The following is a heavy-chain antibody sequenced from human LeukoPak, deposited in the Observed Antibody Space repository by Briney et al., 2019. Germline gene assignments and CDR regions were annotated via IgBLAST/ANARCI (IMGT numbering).Heavy chain of an antibody. D-gene: IGHD3-10*01. CDR2: ISAYNGNT. Sequence: ASGKVSCKASGYTFTSYGISWVRQAPGQGLEWMGWISAYNGNTNYEQKLQGGVTMTTDTFTSTAYMELRSLRSDDTAVYYCARGSRYYGSVDSFDYWGQGTLVTVSS. CDR1: GYTFTSYG. CDR3: ARGSRYYGSVDSFDY. J-gene: IGHJ4*02. V-gene: IGHV1-18*01.